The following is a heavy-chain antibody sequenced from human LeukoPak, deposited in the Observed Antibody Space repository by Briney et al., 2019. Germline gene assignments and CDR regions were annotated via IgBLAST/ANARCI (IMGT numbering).Heavy chain of an antibody. D-gene: IGHD3-10*01. CDR3: ARATMVRGDASRWFDP. V-gene: IGHV4-30-2*01. Sequence: SETLSLTCAVSGGSISSGGYSWSWIRQPPGKGLEWIGYIHHSGSTYYNPSLKSRVTISVDRSKNQFSLKLSSVTAADTAVYYCARATMVRGDASRWFDPWGQGTLVTVSS. J-gene: IGHJ5*02. CDR2: IHHSGST. CDR1: GGSISSGGYS.